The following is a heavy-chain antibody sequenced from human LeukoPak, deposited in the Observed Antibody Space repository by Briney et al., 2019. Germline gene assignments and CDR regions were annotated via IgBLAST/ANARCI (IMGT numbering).Heavy chain of an antibody. J-gene: IGHJ4*02. CDR2: IYNRGST. Sequence: SETLTLTCTASGCTISSYYRSWIRQPPGKGLEWIGYIYNRGSTNYNPSLKSRVTISIDTSKNQFSLKLSSVTAADTAVYYCARHVTGYYFDSWGQGTLVTVSS. CDR3: ARHVTGYYFDS. D-gene: IGHD1-14*01. CDR1: GCTISSYY. V-gene: IGHV4-59*08.